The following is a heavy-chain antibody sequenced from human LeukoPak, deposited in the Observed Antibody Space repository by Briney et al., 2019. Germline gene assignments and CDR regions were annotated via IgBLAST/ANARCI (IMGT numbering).Heavy chain of an antibody. CDR3: ARGIAAHPGPSDY. CDR1: GYTFTGYY. J-gene: IGHJ4*02. CDR2: INPNSGGT. D-gene: IGHD6-6*01. V-gene: IGHV1-2*02. Sequence: GASVKVSCKASGYTFTGYYMYWVRQAPGQGLEWMGWINPNSGGTNYAQKFQGRVTMTRDTSISTAYMELSRLRSDDTAVYYCARGIAAHPGPSDYWGQGTLVTVSS.